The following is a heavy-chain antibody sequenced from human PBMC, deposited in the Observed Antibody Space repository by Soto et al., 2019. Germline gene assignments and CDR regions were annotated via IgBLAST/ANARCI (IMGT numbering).Heavy chain of an antibody. J-gene: IGHJ4*02. Sequence: QVQLVQSGAEVKKPGSSVKVSCKASGGTFSSYAISWVRQAPGQGLEWMGGIIPIFGTANYAQKFQGRVTITADESASTAYMELSSRRSEDTDGSYCAKTPYSSGWYWFDYWGQGTLVTVSS. V-gene: IGHV1-69*12. D-gene: IGHD6-19*01. CDR3: AKTPYSSGWYWFDY. CDR2: IIPIFGTA. CDR1: GGTFSSYA.